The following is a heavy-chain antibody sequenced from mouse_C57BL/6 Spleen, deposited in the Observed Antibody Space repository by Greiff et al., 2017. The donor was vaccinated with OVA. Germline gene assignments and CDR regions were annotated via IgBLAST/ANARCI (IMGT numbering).Heavy chain of an antibody. V-gene: IGHV1-80*01. Sequence: VQLQQSGAELVKPGASVKISCKASGYAFSSYWMNWVKQRPGKGLEWIGQIYPGDGDTNYNGKFKGKATLTADKSSSTAYMQLSSLTSEDSAVYVCARKGSSGYYFDYWGQGTTLTVSS. CDR2: IYPGDGDT. J-gene: IGHJ2*01. CDR1: GYAFSSYW. CDR3: ARKGSSGYYFDY. D-gene: IGHD3-2*02.